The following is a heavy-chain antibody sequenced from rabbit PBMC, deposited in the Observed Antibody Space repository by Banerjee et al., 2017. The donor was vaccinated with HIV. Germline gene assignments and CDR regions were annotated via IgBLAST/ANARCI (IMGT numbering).Heavy chain of an antibody. CDR2: IYTGDSGKT. CDR1: GFDLSTYAY. J-gene: IGHJ6*01. CDR3: TRADSGDSLKFEL. V-gene: IGHV1S40*01. D-gene: IGHD1-1*01. Sequence: QSLVEYGGDLVQPEGSLTLTCTASGFDLSTYAYMCWVRQAPGKGLEWIACIYTGDSGKTYYASWAKGRFTISRTSSTTVTLQMTSLTAADTATYFCTRADSGDSLKFELWGQGTLVTVS.